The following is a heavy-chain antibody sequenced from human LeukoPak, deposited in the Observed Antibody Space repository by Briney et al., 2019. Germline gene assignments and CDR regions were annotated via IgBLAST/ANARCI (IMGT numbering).Heavy chain of an antibody. D-gene: IGHD3-9*01. CDR2: IPRSGST. Sequence: SETLSLTCIVSGGSISSYYWSWIRQPPGKGLEWIGYIPRSGSTNYNPSLKSRVTISVDTSKNQFSLKLSSVTAADTAVYFCAKSGNPYDFLTSWGQGTLVTVSS. V-gene: IGHV4-59*01. CDR1: GGSISSYY. CDR3: AKSGNPYDFLTS. J-gene: IGHJ4*02.